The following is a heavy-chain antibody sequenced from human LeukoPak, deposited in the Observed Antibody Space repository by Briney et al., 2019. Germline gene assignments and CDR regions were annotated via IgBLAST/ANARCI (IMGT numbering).Heavy chain of an antibody. J-gene: IGHJ4*02. V-gene: IGHV3-11*04. CDR2: ISSTGNTI. CDR1: GFTFSDHY. CDR3: AREAGTY. Sequence: GGSLRLSCAASGFTFSDHYMSWIRQAPGKGLQWVSYISSTGNTIYSADSVKGRFTISRDNAKNSLYLQMNSLRVEDTAVYYCAREAGTYWGQGTLVTVSS.